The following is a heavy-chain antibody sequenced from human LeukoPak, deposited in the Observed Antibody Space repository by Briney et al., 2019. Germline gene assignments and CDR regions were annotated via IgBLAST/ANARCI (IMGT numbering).Heavy chain of an antibody. CDR1: GFTVSSNY. J-gene: IGHJ4*02. CDR2: IYSGGST. CDR3: ARVTTVTRYFDY. D-gene: IGHD4-17*01. Sequence: GGSLRLSCAASGFTVSSNYMSWVRQAPGKGLEWVSVIYSGGSTYYADSVKGRFTISRDNSKNTLYLQVNSLRAEDTAVYYCARVTTVTRYFDYWGQGTLVTVSS. V-gene: IGHV3-66*01.